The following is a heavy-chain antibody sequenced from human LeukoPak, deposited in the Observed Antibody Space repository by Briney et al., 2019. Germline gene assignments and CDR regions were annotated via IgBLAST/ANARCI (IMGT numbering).Heavy chain of an antibody. CDR1: GYTFTGYY. J-gene: IGHJ3*02. Sequence: ASVKVSCKASGYTFTGYYMHWVRQAPGQGLEWMGWINPNSGGTNYAQKFQGRVTMTRDTSISTAYMELSRLRSDDTAVYYCAREEGVVPTNAFDIWGQGTMATVSS. CDR3: AREEGVVPTNAFDI. V-gene: IGHV1-2*02. CDR2: INPNSGGT. D-gene: IGHD2-2*01.